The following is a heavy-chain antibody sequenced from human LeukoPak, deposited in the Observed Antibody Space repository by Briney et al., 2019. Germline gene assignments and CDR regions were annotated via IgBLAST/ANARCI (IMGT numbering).Heavy chain of an antibody. CDR1: GYTFTGYY. CDR3: ATVYCSGGSCCERFDY. V-gene: IGHV1-2*06. D-gene: IGHD2-15*01. Sequence: GASVKVSCKASGYTFTGYYMHWVRQAPGQGPEWMGRINPNSGGTNYAQKFQGRVTMTRDTSISTAYMELSRLRSDDTAVYYCATVYCSGGSCCERFDYWGQGTLVTVSS. CDR2: INPNSGGT. J-gene: IGHJ4*02.